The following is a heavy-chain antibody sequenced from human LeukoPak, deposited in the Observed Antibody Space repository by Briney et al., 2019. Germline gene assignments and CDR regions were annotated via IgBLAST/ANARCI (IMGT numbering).Heavy chain of an antibody. D-gene: IGHD6-13*01. CDR1: GGSFSGYY. CDR3: ARGRKQQLAPHRYYYYYMDV. V-gene: IGHV4-34*01. J-gene: IGHJ6*03. CDR2: INHSGST. Sequence: SETLSLTCAVYGGSFSGYYWSWIRQPPGKGLEWIGEINHSGSTNYNPSLKSRVTISVDTSKNQFSLKLSSVTAADTAVYYCARGRKQQLAPHRYYYYYMDVWGKGTTVTVSS.